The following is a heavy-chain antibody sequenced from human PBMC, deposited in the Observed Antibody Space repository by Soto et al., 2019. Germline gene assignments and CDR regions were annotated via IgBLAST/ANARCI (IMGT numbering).Heavy chain of an antibody. J-gene: IGHJ4*02. CDR1: GGTLRFYT. CDR2: IIPDFGTT. Sequence: SVKVSCKASGGTLRFYTVSWLRQAPGQGLEWMGGIIPDFGTTNYAQRFQDRVTITADESSNTAFMELTTLKSDDTAVYYCARSQSTTPVAVAGPYFYFGLWGRGTLVTVSS. V-gene: IGHV1-69*13. D-gene: IGHD6-19*01. CDR3: ARSQSTTPVAVAGPYFYFGL.